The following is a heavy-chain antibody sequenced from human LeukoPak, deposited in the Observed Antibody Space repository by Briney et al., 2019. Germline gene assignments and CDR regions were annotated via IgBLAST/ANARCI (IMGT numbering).Heavy chain of an antibody. D-gene: IGHD3-16*01. J-gene: IGHJ4*02. CDR2: IDSSSRTI. Sequence: GGSLRLSCAASGFTLSDYSMNWVRQAPGKGLQWISFIDSSSRTIFYAESVKGRFTISRDNAQNSLFLQMNSLRAEDTAVYYCARRVPNEVITDYFDYWGQGALVTVSS. V-gene: IGHV3-48*04. CDR1: GFTLSDYS. CDR3: ARRVPNEVITDYFDY.